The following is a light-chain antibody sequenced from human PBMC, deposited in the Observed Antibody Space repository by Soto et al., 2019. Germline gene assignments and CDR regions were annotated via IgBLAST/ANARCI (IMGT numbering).Light chain of an antibody. CDR3: QQYNNWPRT. CDR2: GAS. CDR1: QSVSTN. V-gene: IGKV3-15*01. Sequence: IVMTQSPSTLSLPPVERATLSCMASQSVSTNFAWYQQRPGQAPRLLFYGASIMATAVPARFTASGSGTEFTLTISSLQSEDFAVYYCQQYNNWPRTFGQGTKVDIK. J-gene: IGKJ1*01.